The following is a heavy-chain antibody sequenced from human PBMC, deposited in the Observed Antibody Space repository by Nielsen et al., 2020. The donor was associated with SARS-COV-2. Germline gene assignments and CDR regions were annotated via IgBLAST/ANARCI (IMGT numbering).Heavy chain of an antibody. CDR3: TRRVAGGTMDV. Sequence: GGSLRLSCAASGFSFSSYSMHWVRQAPGKGLEWVSYISSTVSTTDYADSVKGRFTISRDNAKNTLYLQMNSLGADDTAIYYCTRRVAGGTMDVWGQGTTVTVSS. CDR2: ISSTVSTT. D-gene: IGHD6-19*01. CDR1: GFSFSSYS. V-gene: IGHV3-48*01. J-gene: IGHJ6*02.